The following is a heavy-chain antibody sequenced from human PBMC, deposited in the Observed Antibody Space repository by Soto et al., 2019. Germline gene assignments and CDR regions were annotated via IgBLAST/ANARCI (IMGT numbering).Heavy chain of an antibody. CDR2: ISGSGNTI. D-gene: IGHD6-13*01. J-gene: IGHJ6*02. CDR3: ARGTSPRDSSSWYGGITNGMDV. V-gene: IGHV3-11*01. Sequence: QVQLVESGGGLVKPGGSLRLSCTASGFTFSDYYMTWIRQAPGKGLEWLSYISGSGNTIYYADSVKGRFTISRDNAKNSLYLQMNSLRGEDTAMYYCARGTSPRDSSSWYGGITNGMDVWGQGTTVTVSS. CDR1: GFTFSDYY.